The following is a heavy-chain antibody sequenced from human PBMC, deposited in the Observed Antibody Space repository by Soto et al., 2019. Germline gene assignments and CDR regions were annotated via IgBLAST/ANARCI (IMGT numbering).Heavy chain of an antibody. CDR3: ARAGYSSGWYGRHYYYYGMDV. CDR1: GYTFTGYY. Sequence: GASVKVSCKASGYTFTGYYMHWVRQAPGQGLEWMGWINPNSGGTNYAQKFQGWVTMTRDTSISTAYMELSRLRSDDTAVYYCARAGYSSGWYGRHYYYYGMDVWGQGTTVTVSS. D-gene: IGHD6-19*01. V-gene: IGHV1-2*04. J-gene: IGHJ6*02. CDR2: INPNSGGT.